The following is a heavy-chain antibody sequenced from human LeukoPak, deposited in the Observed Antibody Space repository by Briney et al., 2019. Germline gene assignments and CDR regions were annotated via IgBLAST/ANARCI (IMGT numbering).Heavy chain of an antibody. CDR3: AREYCSGGRCQYYFDY. CDR1: GFTFSSYA. J-gene: IGHJ4*02. Sequence: GGSLRLSCAASGFTFSSYAMHWVRQAPGKGLDYVSGISSNGGSRYHANSVKGRFTISRDNSKNTLYLQMGSLRAEDMAVYYCAREYCSGGRCQYYFDYWGQGNLATVSS. V-gene: IGHV3-64*01. CDR2: ISSNGGSR. D-gene: IGHD2-15*01.